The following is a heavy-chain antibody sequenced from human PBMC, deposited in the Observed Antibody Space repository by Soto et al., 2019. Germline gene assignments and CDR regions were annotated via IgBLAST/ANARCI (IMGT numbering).Heavy chain of an antibody. D-gene: IGHD3-9*01. CDR3: ARLVASETGYGMDV. V-gene: IGHV3-21*06. CDR2: ITGSSSYI. Sequence: DVQLVESGGGLVKPGGSLRLSCAASGFIFSSHNMNWARQAPGKGLEWVSSITGSSSYIFYADSVKGRFTISRDNAKNTVYLQMNSLRAEDTGVYYCARLVASETGYGMDVWGQGTTVTVSS. J-gene: IGHJ6*02. CDR1: GFIFSSHN.